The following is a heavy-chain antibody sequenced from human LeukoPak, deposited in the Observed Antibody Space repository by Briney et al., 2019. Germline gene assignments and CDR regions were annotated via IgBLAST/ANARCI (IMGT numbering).Heavy chain of an antibody. CDR1: GFIFSDYY. D-gene: IGHD6-13*01. CDR2: IRGTSSYT. J-gene: IGHJ4*02. CDR3: ARDNGYNIAAAVSFDY. Sequence: PGGSLRLSCAASGFIFSDYYMSWLRPAPGKGLDWLSYIRGTSSYTKYADSVKGRFTISRDNAENSLYLQMNSLRAEDTAVYYCARDNGYNIAAAVSFDYWGQGTLVTVSS. V-gene: IGHV3-11*05.